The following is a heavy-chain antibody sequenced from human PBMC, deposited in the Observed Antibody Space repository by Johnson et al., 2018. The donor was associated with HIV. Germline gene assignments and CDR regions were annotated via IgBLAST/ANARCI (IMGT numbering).Heavy chain of an antibody. D-gene: IGHD2-15*01. CDR2: IGTAGDT. Sequence: VQLVESGGGLVQPGGSLRLSCAASGFTFSSFEMHWVRLATGKSLEWVSAIGTAGDTYYPGSVKGRFTISRENAKNSLYLQMNSLRAEDTAVYYCAKANGDIIEDAFDIWGQGTMVTVSS. CDR3: AKANGDIIEDAFDI. J-gene: IGHJ3*02. CDR1: GFTFSSFE. V-gene: IGHV3-13*01.